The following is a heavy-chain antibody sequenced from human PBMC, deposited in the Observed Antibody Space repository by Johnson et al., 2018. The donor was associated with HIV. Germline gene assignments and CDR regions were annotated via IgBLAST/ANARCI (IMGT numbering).Heavy chain of an antibody. CDR3: ARYSGAFDI. J-gene: IGHJ3*02. CDR2: INWNGGST. CDR1: GFTFSSYA. V-gene: IGHV3-20*04. D-gene: IGHD2-21*01. Sequence: EVQLVESGGGVVQPGRSLRLSCAASGFTFSSYAMHWVRQAPGKGLEWVSGINWNGGSTGYADSVKGRFTISRDNAKNSLYLQMNSLRAEDTAVYYCARYSGAFDIWGQGTMVTVSS.